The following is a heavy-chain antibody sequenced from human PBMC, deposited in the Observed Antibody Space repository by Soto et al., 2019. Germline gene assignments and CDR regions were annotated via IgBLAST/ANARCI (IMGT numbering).Heavy chain of an antibody. D-gene: IGHD3-10*01. CDR2: FDPEDGET. J-gene: IGHJ4*02. Sequence: GASVKVSCKVSGYTLTELSMHWVRQAPGKGLEWMGGFDPEDGETIYAQKFQGRVTMTEDTSTDTAYMELSSLRSEDTAVYYCATALGVRGSGSYPNIDYWGQGTLVTVSS. CDR1: GYTLTELS. V-gene: IGHV1-24*01. CDR3: ATALGVRGSGSYPNIDY.